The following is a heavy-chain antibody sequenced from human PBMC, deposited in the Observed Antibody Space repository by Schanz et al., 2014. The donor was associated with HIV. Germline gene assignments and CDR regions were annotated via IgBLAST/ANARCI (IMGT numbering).Heavy chain of an antibody. D-gene: IGHD5-18*01. CDR3: VKAYSSGFSGAGS. CDR1: GFSFDNFG. CDR2: ISYDGTNK. Sequence: QVQLVESGGGVVQPGRSLRLSCAASGFSFDNFGMHWVRQAPGKGLEWVAVISYDGTNKKYEDSVKGRLTISRDNSRNALYLHMNSLRADDTAIYYCVKAYSSGFSGAGSWGQGALVTVSS. V-gene: IGHV3-30*18. J-gene: IGHJ5*02.